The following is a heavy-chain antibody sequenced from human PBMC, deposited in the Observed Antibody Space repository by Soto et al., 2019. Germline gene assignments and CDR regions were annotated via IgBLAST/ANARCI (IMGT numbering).Heavy chain of an antibody. CDR2: LSVSGGST. Sequence: VGSLRLSCAASGFTFRSYAMSWVRQAPGKGLEWVSALSVSGGSTYYADSVKGRFTISRDNSKNTLYLQMNSLRAEYTAVYYCAKDSSGWYVNDYWGQGTMVTVSS. J-gene: IGHJ4*02. D-gene: IGHD6-19*01. CDR3: AKDSSGWYVNDY. V-gene: IGHV3-23*01. CDR1: GFTFRSYA.